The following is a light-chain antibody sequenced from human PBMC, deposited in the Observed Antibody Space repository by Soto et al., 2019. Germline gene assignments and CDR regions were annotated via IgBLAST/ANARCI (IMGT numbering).Light chain of an antibody. CDR2: MNS. Sequence: QSVLTQPPSASGTPGQRVTISCSGSSSNIGSKTVSWYQQLPGTAPKLLMYMNSQRPSGVPDRFSGSKSGTSASLAISGLQSEDEADYYCQSFDSSRIGLLFGGGTKLTVL. J-gene: IGLJ2*01. V-gene: IGLV1-44*01. CDR3: QSFDSSRIGLL. CDR1: SSNIGSKT.